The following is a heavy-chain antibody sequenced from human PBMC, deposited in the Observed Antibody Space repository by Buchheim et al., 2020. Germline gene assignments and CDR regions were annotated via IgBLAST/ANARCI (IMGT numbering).Heavy chain of an antibody. CDR3: ARSTLIYDSSGYYYVPFDY. Sequence: QLQLQESGSGLVKPSQTLSLTCAVSGGSISSGGYSWSWIRQPPGKGLEWIGYIYHSGSTSYKPSLKSRVTISVDRSKNQFSLKLSSVTAADTAVYYCARSTLIYDSSGYYYVPFDYWGQGTL. D-gene: IGHD3-22*01. CDR2: IYHSGST. V-gene: IGHV4-30-2*01. CDR1: GGSISSGGYS. J-gene: IGHJ4*02.